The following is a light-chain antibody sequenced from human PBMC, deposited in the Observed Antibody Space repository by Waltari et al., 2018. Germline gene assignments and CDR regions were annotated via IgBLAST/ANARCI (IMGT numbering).Light chain of an antibody. V-gene: IGKV1-39*01. Sequence: DIQMTQSPSSLSASVGDRVTITCRASQSIGTYLNWYQHKPGRAPERLIYAASTLQGGVPSRFSGSGSETHFTVAISSLQREDFATYYCQQSYTTPRTFGQGTKVEIK. CDR2: AAS. J-gene: IGKJ1*01. CDR3: QQSYTTPRT. CDR1: QSIGTY.